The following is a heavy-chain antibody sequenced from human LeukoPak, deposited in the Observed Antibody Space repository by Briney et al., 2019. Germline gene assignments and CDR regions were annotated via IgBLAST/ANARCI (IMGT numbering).Heavy chain of an antibody. Sequence: GGSLRLSCVASGFTLSNYWMSWVRQAPGKGLEWVANIKQDGSEKHYVDSVKGRFTISRDNAKNSLYLQMNSLRAEDTAVYYCATDYIWGTYRFQYWGQGTLVIVSS. CDR1: GFTLSNYW. D-gene: IGHD3-16*02. CDR3: ATDYIWGTYRFQY. CDR2: IKQDGSEK. J-gene: IGHJ4*02. V-gene: IGHV3-7*03.